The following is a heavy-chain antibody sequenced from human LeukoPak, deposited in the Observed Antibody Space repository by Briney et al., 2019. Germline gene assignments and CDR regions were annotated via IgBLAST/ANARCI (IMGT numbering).Heavy chain of an antibody. Sequence: GGSLRLSCAASGFTFSSYWMHWVRQGPGKGLVWVSRFFSDGGRTTYADSVKGRFTISGDNAKNTLYLQMNSLRAEDTAVYYCARQAREHSSYYGAPFDFWGQGTVVTVSS. J-gene: IGHJ3*01. CDR2: FFSDGGRT. CDR1: GFTFSSYW. CDR3: ARQAREHSSYYGAPFDF. D-gene: IGHD3-10*01. V-gene: IGHV3-74*01.